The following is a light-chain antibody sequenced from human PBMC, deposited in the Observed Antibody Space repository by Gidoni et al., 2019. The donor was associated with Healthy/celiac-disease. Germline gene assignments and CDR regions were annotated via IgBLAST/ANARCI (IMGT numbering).Light chain of an antibody. J-gene: IGLJ2*01. CDR3: NSQDSGSNHVV. CDR2: AKN. Sequence: SSELTPDPAVSVPLGQTVRITCQGDSLRSYYASWSQQKPGQAPLLVIYAKNNRPSGIPDRVSCSGSGNAATVTLTGGRAEDEDDYDYNSQDSGSNHVVFGGGTKLTVL. V-gene: IGLV3-19*01. CDR1: SLRSYY.